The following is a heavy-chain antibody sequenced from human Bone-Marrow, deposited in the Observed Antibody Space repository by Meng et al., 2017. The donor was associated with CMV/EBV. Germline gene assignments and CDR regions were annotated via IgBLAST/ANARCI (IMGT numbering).Heavy chain of an antibody. J-gene: IGHJ6*02. D-gene: IGHD6-13*01. CDR2: ISSNGGSK. Sequence: GESLKISCEVSGFTFRSYFMSWVRQAAGKGLEYVSAISSNGGSKYYADSVKGRFTISRYNSKNTLYLQMGSLRAEDMAVYYCARDQGIASRENYYYGMDVWGQGTTVTVSS. CDR1: GFTFRSYF. CDR3: ARDQGIASRENYYYGMDV. V-gene: IGHV3-64*02.